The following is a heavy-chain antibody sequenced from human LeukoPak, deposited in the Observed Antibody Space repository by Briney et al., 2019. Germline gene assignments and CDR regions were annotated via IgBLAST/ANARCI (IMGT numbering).Heavy chain of an antibody. CDR3: TRTYYYDSSGYINFDY. CDR2: IRSKAYGGTT. Sequence: GRSLRLSCTASGFTFGDYAMSWFRQAPGKGLEWVGFIRSKAYGGTTEYAASVKGRFTISRDDSKSIAYLQMYSLKTEDRAVYYCTRTYYYDSSGYINFDYGSQGTLVTVPS. V-gene: IGHV3-49*03. CDR1: GFTFGDYA. J-gene: IGHJ4*02. D-gene: IGHD3-22*01.